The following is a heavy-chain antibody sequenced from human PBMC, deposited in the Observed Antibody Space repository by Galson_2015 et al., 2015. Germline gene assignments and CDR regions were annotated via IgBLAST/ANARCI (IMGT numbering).Heavy chain of an antibody. D-gene: IGHD3-22*01. CDR3: ARVRDYYDSSGYYFTLHRPSYYFDY. Sequence: ETLSLTCAVYGGSFSGYYWSWIRQPPGKGLERIGEINHSGSTNYNPSLKSRVTISVDTSKNQFSLKLSSVTAADTAVYYCARVRDYYDSSGYYFTLHRPSYYFDYWGQGTLVTVSS. V-gene: IGHV4-34*01. CDR1: GGSFSGYY. CDR2: INHSGST. J-gene: IGHJ4*02.